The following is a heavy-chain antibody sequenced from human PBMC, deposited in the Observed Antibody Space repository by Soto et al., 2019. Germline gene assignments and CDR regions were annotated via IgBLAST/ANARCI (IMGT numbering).Heavy chain of an antibody. CDR1: GFTFSSCS. CDR3: ASSIN. J-gene: IGHJ4*02. Sequence: EVQLVESGGGLVQPGGSLRLSCAASGFTFSSCSMNWVRQAPGKGLEWVSYISSSSSTIYYADSVKGRFTISRDNAKNSLYLQMHSLRVDDTAVYYCASSINWGQGTLVTVSS. V-gene: IGHV3-48*01. CDR2: ISSSSSTI.